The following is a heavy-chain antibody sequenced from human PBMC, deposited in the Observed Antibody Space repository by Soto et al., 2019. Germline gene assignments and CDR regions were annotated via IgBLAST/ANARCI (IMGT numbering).Heavy chain of an antibody. CDR2: IYHSGST. V-gene: IGHV4-30-2*01. J-gene: IGHJ5*02. Sequence: SETLSLTCAVSGGSISSGGYSWSWIRQPPGKGLEWIGYIYHSGSTYYNPSLKSRVTISVDRSKNQFSLKLSSVTAADTAVYYCARVPDRWGQGTLITVS. CDR3: ARVPDR. D-gene: IGHD2-2*01. CDR1: GGSISSGGYS.